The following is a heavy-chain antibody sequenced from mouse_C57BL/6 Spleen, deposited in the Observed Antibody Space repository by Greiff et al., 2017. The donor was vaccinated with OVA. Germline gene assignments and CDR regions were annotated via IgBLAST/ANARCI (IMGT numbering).Heavy chain of an antibody. J-gene: IGHJ1*03. CDR2: ISSGGDYI. D-gene: IGHD2-5*01. CDR1: GFTFSSYA. Sequence: EVKLMESGEGLVKPGGSLKLSCAASGFTFSSYAMSWVRQTPEKRLEWVAYISSGGDYIYYADTVKGRFTISRDNARNTLYLQMSSLKSEDTAMYYCTRGYSNYEGYFDVWGTGTTVTVSS. V-gene: IGHV5-9-1*02. CDR3: TRGYSNYEGYFDV.